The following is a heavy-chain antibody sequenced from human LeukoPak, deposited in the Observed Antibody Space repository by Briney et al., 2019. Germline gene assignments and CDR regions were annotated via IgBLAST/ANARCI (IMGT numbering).Heavy chain of an antibody. Sequence: PGGSLRLSCAASGFNFGNYAMHWVRQAPGKGLEWVSLIPSGGFYEYYADSVKGRFTISRDDSGNTLYLQLNSLRPEDTAVYYCARDSTYYYDSGSSGPHYFDNWGQGTLVTVSS. CDR1: GFNFGNYA. CDR3: ARDSTYYYDSGSSGPHYFDN. D-gene: IGHD3-10*01. CDR2: IPSGGFYE. J-gene: IGHJ4*02. V-gene: IGHV3-30-3*01.